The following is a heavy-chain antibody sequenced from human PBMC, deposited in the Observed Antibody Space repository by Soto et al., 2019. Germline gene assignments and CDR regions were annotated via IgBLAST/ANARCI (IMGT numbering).Heavy chain of an antibody. CDR2: IYHRGST. CDR3: ARAPYSRGYEIGDYFDY. CDR1: GGSISSGGYY. J-gene: IGHJ4*02. D-gene: IGHD3-22*01. Sequence: SETLSLTCTVSGGSISSGGYYWNWIRQHPGTGLEWIGYIYHRGSTYYNPSLKSRINISVDTFKNQFFLKLSSVTAADTAVYYCARAPYSRGYEIGDYFDYWGQGTLVTVSS. V-gene: IGHV4-31*03.